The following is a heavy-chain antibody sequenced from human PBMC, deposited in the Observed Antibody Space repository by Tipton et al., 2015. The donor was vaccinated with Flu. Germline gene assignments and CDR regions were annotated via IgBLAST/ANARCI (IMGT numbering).Heavy chain of an antibody. CDR3: AKDRSTGFYSVDSLDS. J-gene: IGHJ4*02. CDR1: GFTFENYG. CDR2: ISYEGSRT. Sequence: SLRLSCAASGFTFENYGMHWVRQAPGKGLEWVAVISYEGSRTYYADSVKGRFTISRDNSKNTLALQMSSLRAEDTAVYYCAKDRSTGFYSVDSLDSWGQGTRVTVSS. V-gene: IGHV3-30*18. D-gene: IGHD6-19*01.